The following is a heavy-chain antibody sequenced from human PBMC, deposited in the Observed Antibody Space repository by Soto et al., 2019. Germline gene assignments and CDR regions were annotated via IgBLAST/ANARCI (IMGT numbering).Heavy chain of an antibody. J-gene: IGHJ5*02. V-gene: IGHV4-34*10. CDR2: INHTGGS. CDR1: GGSFSGYY. CDR3: ATRITVFGLLIPPFDP. D-gene: IGHD3-3*01. Sequence: SETLSLTSGVYGGSFSGYYWSWIRQPPGKGLEWIGEINHTGGSHYNQSLKSRVTMSVDTSKNQFYLRLSSVTAADTAIYYCATRITVFGLLIPPFDPWGQGTQVTVS.